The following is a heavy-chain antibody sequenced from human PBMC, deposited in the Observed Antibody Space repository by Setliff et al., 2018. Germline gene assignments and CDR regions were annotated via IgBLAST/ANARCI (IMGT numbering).Heavy chain of an antibody. Sequence: ASVKVACKASGYTLSNAILSWVRQAPGQGLEWVGWISAYNGKTYSAQKFQDRVTLTTHTSTNMGYLELTDLRSDDTAVYYCLRLVRYCTKIACQATSGDEVWGLGTLVTV. CDR2: ISAYNGKT. CDR3: LRLVRYCTKIACQATSGDEV. V-gene: IGHV1-18*01. J-gene: IGHJ4*02. D-gene: IGHD2-8*01. CDR1: GYTLSNAI.